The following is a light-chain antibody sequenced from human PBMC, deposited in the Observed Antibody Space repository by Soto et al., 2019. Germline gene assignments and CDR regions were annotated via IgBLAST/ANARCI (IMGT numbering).Light chain of an antibody. V-gene: IGLV2-14*01. CDR1: SSDVGGYNY. Sequence: QSALTQPASVSGSPGQSITISCTGTSSDVGGYNYVSWYQQHPGKAPKLMIYEVSNRPSGVSNRFSGSKSGNTASLTISGLQAEDEADYYCAAWDDSLNGPHWVFGGGTKVTVL. CDR2: EVS. J-gene: IGLJ3*02. CDR3: AAWDDSLNGPHWV.